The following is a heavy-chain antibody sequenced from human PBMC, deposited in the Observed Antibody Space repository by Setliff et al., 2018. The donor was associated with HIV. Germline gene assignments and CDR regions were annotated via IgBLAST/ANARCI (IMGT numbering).Heavy chain of an antibody. V-gene: IGHV3-48*01. Sequence: PGGSLRLSCAASGFSFSSYAMGWVRQAPGKGLEWVSYISSSSSTIYYADSVKGRFTISRDNAKNSLYLHMNSLRAEDTAVYFCARPTGGDFWSGRGAWFDPWGQGTLVTVSS. D-gene: IGHD3-3*01. J-gene: IGHJ5*02. CDR1: GFSFSSYA. CDR3: ARPTGGDFWSGRGAWFDP. CDR2: ISSSSSTI.